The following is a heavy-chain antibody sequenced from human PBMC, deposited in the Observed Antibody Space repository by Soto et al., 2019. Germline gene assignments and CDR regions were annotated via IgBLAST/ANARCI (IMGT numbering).Heavy chain of an antibody. D-gene: IGHD3-22*01. CDR2: ISASGGST. CDR3: AKVGPFFYDTTGRGGAFDI. Sequence: GGSLRLSCAASAFSFSDYAMTWVRQAPGKGLEWIAGISASGGSTYFSDSVKGRFTISRDNSENRLHLQMNNLRAEDTAVYFCAKVGPFFYDTTGRGGAFDIWGQGTRVTVSS. V-gene: IGHV3-23*01. CDR1: AFSFSDYA. J-gene: IGHJ3*02.